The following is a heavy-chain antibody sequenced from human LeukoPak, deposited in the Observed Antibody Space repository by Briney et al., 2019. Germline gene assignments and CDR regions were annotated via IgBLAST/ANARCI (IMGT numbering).Heavy chain of an antibody. J-gene: IGHJ4*02. CDR1: GASISSYY. V-gene: IGHV4-59*08. Sequence: KPSETLSLTCTVSGASISSYYWSWIRQPPGKGLEWIGYIYYSGSTNYNPSLKSRVTISVDTSKNQFSLKLSSVTAADTAVYYCARHRGSSSLFDYWGQGTLVTVSS. CDR2: IYYSGST. CDR3: ARHRGSSSLFDY. D-gene: IGHD6-6*01.